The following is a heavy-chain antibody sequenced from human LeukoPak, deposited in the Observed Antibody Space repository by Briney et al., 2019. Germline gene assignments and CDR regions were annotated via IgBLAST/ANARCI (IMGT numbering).Heavy chain of an antibody. CDR3: ASSDAGPEYFQH. CDR1: GGSISSGDYY. D-gene: IGHD1-1*01. V-gene: IGHV4-30-4*01. CDR2: IYYSGST. J-gene: IGHJ1*01. Sequence: SETLSLTCTVSGGSISSGDYYWSWIRQPPGKGLEWIGYIYYSGSTYYNPSLKSRVTISVDTSKNQFSLKLSSVTAADTAVYYCASSDAGPEYFQHWGQGTLVTVSS.